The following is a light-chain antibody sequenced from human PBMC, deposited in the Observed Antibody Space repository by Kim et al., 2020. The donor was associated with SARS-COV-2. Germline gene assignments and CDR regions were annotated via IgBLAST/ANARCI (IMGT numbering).Light chain of an antibody. CDR3: QQYLNSPFA. V-gene: IGKV3-20*01. Sequence: LSPGERAPRSCRASQSVSSYFAWYQQKPGQLPRLLIYGASSRATGIPDRFSASGSGTDFTLTISRLEPEDFAVYYCQQYLNSPFAFGPGTKVDIK. CDR1: QSVSSY. CDR2: GAS. J-gene: IGKJ3*01.